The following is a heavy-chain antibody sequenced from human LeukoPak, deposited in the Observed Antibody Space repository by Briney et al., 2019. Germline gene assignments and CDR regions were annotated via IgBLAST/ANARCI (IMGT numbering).Heavy chain of an antibody. Sequence: GKSLQISCKGSGYNFANYWIGWVRQMPGKGLEWMGIIYVGDSDTKYSPSFQGQVTISVDKSISTSFLQWSSLKTSDTAMYYCARRDYASGSYFDYWGQGTLVTVSS. D-gene: IGHD3-10*01. CDR1: GYNFANYW. CDR2: IYVGDSDT. V-gene: IGHV5-51*01. J-gene: IGHJ4*02. CDR3: ARRDYASGSYFDY.